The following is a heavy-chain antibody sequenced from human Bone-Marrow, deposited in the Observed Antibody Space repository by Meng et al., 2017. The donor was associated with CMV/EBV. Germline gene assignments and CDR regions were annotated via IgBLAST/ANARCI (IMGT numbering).Heavy chain of an antibody. CDR3: ARQAPPGGMDV. Sequence: ASVKVSCKASGYTFSSYYMDWGLQAPGQGLEWMGIINPTGGSATYAQKFQGRVTMTTGTSTSTLYMDLSSRRSEDTAVYYCARQAPPGGMDVWGQGTTVNVTS. CDR2: INPTGGSA. CDR1: GYTFSSYY. V-gene: IGHV1-46*01. J-gene: IGHJ6*02.